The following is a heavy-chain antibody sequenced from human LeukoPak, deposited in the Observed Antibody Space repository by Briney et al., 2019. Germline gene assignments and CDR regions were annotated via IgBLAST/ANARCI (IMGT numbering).Heavy chain of an antibody. J-gene: IGHJ4*02. CDR3: TTRLTIGY. CDR1: GFTFSNAW. Sequence: GGSLRLSCGASGFTFSNAWMSWVRQTPGKRLEWVGRIESKTDGGTIDYAAPVKGRFAISRDDSKNTLYLQMNSLKTEDTAVYYCTTRLTIGYWGQGTLVTVSS. D-gene: IGHD4/OR15-4a*01. CDR2: IESKTDGGTI. V-gene: IGHV3-15*04.